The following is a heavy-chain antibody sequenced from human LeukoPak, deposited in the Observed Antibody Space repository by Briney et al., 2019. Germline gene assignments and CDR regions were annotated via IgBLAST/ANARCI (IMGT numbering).Heavy chain of an antibody. V-gene: IGHV3-74*01. CDR1: GFTFTSYW. D-gene: IGHD6-13*01. CDR2: IHTDGSST. Sequence: LSGGSLRLSCAASGFTFTSYWMHWVRQAPGKGLVWVSRIHTDGSSTSYADSVKGRFTISRDNAQNTLYLEMNSLRAEDTAVYYCAKAGQQLVLNSWFDPWGQGTLVTVSS. CDR3: AKAGQQLVLNSWFDP. J-gene: IGHJ5*02.